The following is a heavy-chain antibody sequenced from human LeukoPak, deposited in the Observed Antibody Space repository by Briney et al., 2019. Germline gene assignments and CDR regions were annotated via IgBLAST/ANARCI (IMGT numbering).Heavy chain of an antibody. Sequence: ASVKVSCKASGYTFTSYDINWVRQATGQGLEWMGWMNPNSGNTGYAQKFQGRVTMTRNTSISTAYMELSSLRAEDTAVYYCARVSDSSLLHAFDIWGQGTMVTVSS. CDR2: MNPNSGNT. D-gene: IGHD3-22*01. V-gene: IGHV1-8*01. CDR1: GYTFTSYD. J-gene: IGHJ3*02. CDR3: ARVSDSSLLHAFDI.